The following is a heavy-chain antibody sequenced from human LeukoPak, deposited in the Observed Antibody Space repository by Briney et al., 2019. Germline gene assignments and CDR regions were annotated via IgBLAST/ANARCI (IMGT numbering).Heavy chain of an antibody. D-gene: IGHD2-21*01. CDR1: GFTFSSYS. CDR2: ISSSSSTI. Sequence: AGGSLRLSCAASGFTFSSYSMNWVRQAPGKGLEWVSYISSSSSTIYYADTVKGRFTISRDNAKNSLYLQMNGLRDEDTAVYYCARLLGRSFDYWGRGTLVSVS. V-gene: IGHV3-48*02. CDR3: ARLLGRSFDY. J-gene: IGHJ4*02.